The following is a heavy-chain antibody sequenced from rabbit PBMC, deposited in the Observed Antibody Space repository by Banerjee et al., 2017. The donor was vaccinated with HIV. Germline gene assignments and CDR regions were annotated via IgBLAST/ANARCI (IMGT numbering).Heavy chain of an antibody. CDR3: ARGVDGYGYATSRLDL. V-gene: IGHV1S45*01. J-gene: IGHJ3*01. D-gene: IGHD6-1*01. Sequence: QEQLVESGGDLVKPGGTLTLTCKASGIDFIAYYYMCWVRQSPGKGPEWIACIYTGTGDTYYATWAEGRFTISKTSSTTVALQMTSLTAADTATYFCARGVDGYGYATSRLDLWGQAPSSPS. CDR2: IYTGTGDT. CDR1: GIDFIAYYY.